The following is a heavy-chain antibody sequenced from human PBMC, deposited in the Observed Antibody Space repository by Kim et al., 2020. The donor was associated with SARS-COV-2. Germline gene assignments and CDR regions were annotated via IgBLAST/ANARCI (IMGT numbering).Heavy chain of an antibody. D-gene: IGHD2-15*01. CDR3: ARDLVYSRRDYHFYGMDV. Sequence: GGSLRLSCAASGFTFSVYWLSWVRQAPGKGLEWVANIKQDGSEKYYGDSVKGRFTISRDNAKNSVYLQMNSLRDEDTAVYYFARDLVYSRRDYHFYGMDV. J-gene: IGHJ6*01. CDR2: IKQDGSEK. V-gene: IGHV3-7*01. CDR1: GFTFSVYW.